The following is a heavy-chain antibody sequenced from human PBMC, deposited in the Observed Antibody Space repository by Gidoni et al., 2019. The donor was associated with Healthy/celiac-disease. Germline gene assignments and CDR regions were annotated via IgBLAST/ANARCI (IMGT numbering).Heavy chain of an antibody. CDR3: ARVGASVGILGFDY. CDR1: AFPFDAYA. D-gene: IGHD1-26*01. Sequence: EVQLVESGGGLVQPGRSLRLSCSASAFPFDAYAMHWVRQAPGKGLGWVSGISWNSGSIGYADSVKGRFTISRDNAKNSLYLQMNSLRAEDTALYYCARVGASVGILGFDYWGQGTLVTVSS. CDR2: ISWNSGSI. J-gene: IGHJ4*02. V-gene: IGHV3-9*01.